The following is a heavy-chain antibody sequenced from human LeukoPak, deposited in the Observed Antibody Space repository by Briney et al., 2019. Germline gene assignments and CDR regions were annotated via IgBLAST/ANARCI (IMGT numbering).Heavy chain of an antibody. D-gene: IGHD3-9*01. J-gene: IGHJ6*02. CDR3: ARDVLRYFDWSYGMDV. Sequence: GRPLRLSCAASGFTFSSYAMHWVRQAPGKGLEWVAVISYDGSNKYYADSVKGRFTISRDNSKNTLYLQMNSLRAEDTAVYYCARDVLRYFDWSYGMDVWGQGTTVTVSS. CDR1: GFTFSSYA. CDR2: ISYDGSNK. V-gene: IGHV3-30*04.